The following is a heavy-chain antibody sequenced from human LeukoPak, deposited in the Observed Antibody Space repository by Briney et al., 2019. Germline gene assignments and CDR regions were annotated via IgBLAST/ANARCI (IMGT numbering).Heavy chain of an antibody. CDR3: ASSRRSSSWYPKTIDY. Sequence: GGSLRLSCEASGFTFSSYTIHWVRQAPGKGLEYVSTISSYGGSTYYANSVKGRFTISRDNSKNTLYLQMYSLRAEDTAVYYCASSRRSSSWYPKTIDYWGQGILVTVSS. CDR2: ISSYGGST. V-gene: IGHV3-64*01. D-gene: IGHD6-13*01. CDR1: GFTFSSYT. J-gene: IGHJ4*02.